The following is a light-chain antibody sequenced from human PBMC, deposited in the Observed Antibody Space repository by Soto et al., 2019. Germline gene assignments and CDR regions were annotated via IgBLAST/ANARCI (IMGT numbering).Light chain of an antibody. CDR2: DST. Sequence: VLTQSPATLSLSPGERATLSCRASQSIHTSLAWYQQTSGKPPRLVIYDSTLRANGVPDRFGGSRSGTEVTLTINSLEPEDFAVYYCQQRNVWPPITFGQGTRLEIK. J-gene: IGKJ5*01. CDR3: QQRNVWPPIT. V-gene: IGKV3-11*01. CDR1: QSIHTS.